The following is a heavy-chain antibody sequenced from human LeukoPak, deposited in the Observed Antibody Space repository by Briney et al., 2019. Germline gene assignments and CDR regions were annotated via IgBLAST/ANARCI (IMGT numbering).Heavy chain of an antibody. CDR1: GGSIGFYY. J-gene: IGHJ3*02. D-gene: IGHD6-19*01. CDR2: MYNKGST. V-gene: IGHV4-59*01. Sequence: SGTLSLTCTVSGGSIGFYYWSWIRQPPGKGLEWIGYMYNKGSTSYNPSLKSRVTISVDTSKNQFSLNVRSVTAADTAVYYCARDRPGIAVAGDALDIWGQGTMVTVSS. CDR3: ARDRPGIAVAGDALDI.